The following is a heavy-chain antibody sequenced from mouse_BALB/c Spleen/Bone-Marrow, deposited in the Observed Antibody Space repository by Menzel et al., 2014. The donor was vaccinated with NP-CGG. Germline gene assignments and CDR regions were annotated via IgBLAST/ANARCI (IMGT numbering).Heavy chain of an antibody. Sequence: EVKLQESGPELVKPGASVKVSCKASGYAFTNYNMNWVKQSHGKSLEWIGYIDPYSGGTNYNQKFRGKATLTVDKSSSTAYMHLNSLTSEDSAVYYCSRGVLAYFDYWGQSTTLTVSS. CDR2: IDPYSGGT. J-gene: IGHJ2*01. V-gene: IGHV1S135*01. D-gene: IGHD2-14*01. CDR3: SRGVLAYFDY. CDR1: GYAFTNYN.